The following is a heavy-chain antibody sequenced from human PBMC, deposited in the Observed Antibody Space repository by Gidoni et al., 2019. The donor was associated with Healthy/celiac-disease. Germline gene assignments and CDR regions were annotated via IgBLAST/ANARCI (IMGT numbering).Heavy chain of an antibody. Sequence: QVQLQESGPGLVKPSETLSLTCTVPGGAISSYSWSWIRQPPGKGLEWIGYIYYSGSTNYNPSLKSRVTISVDTSKNQFSLKLSSVTAADTAVYYCARTPYGRAFDIWGQGTMVTVSS. V-gene: IGHV4-59*01. CDR2: IYYSGST. D-gene: IGHD3-10*01. J-gene: IGHJ3*02. CDR3: ARTPYGRAFDI. CDR1: GGAISSYS.